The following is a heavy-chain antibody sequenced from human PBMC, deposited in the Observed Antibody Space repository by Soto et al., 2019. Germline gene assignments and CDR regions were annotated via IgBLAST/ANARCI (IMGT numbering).Heavy chain of an antibody. CDR1: GDSVSSNDAA. V-gene: IGHV6-1*01. CDR2: TYYRSKWYY. Sequence: QVQLQQSGPGLVKPSQTLSLTCAISGDSVSSNDAAWNWIRQSPSRGLEWLGRTYYRSKWYYGYTASVKSRISINPDTSKNQFALQLNSVTPEDTAVYYCARSNLGFIDYWGQGTLVTVSS. J-gene: IGHJ4*02. D-gene: IGHD1-26*01. CDR3: ARSNLGFIDY.